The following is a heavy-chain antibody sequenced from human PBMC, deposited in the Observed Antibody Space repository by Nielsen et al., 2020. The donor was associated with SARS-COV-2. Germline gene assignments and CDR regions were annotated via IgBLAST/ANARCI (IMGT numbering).Heavy chain of an antibody. J-gene: IGHJ4*02. CDR3: ARGSAIFGVVTAD. CDR2: IYYCGST. V-gene: IGHV4-30-4*01. Sequence: SETLSLTCTVSGGSISSGDYYWSWIRQPPGKGLEWIGYIYYCGSTYYNPSLKSRVTVSVDTSKNQFSLKLSSVTAADTAVYYCARGSAIFGVVTADWGQGTLVTVSS. CDR1: GGSISSGDYY. D-gene: IGHD3-3*01.